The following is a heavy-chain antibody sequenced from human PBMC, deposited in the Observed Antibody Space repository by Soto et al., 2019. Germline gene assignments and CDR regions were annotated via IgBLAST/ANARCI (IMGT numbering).Heavy chain of an antibody. CDR3: VFGRFPSPVFDI. CDR2: IYYSGST. J-gene: IGHJ3*02. V-gene: IGHV4-31*03. CDR1: GGSISSGGYY. D-gene: IGHD3-10*02. Sequence: PSETLSLTCTVSGGSISSGGYYWRWIRQHPGKGLEWIGYIYYSGSTYYNPSLKSRVTISVDTSKNQFSLKLSSVTAADTAVYYCVFGRFPSPVFDIWGQGTMVTVSS.